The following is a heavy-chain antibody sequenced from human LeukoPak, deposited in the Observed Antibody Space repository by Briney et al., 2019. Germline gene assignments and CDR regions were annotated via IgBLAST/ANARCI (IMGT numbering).Heavy chain of an antibody. J-gene: IGHJ4*02. V-gene: IGHV4-59*12. CDR1: GDSISSYY. D-gene: IGHD3-10*01. CDR2: IYYSGSA. Sequence: ETLSLTCTVSGDSISSYYWSWVRQPPGKGLEWIGYIYYSGSANYNPSLNSRVTMSVDTSKHQFSLKLGSVTAADTAVYYCARESNYYFEYWGQGTLVTVSS. CDR3: ARESNYYFEY.